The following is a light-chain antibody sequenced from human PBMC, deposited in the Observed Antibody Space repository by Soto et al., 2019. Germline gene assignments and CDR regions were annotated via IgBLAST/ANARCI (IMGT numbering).Light chain of an antibody. V-gene: IGKV3-20*01. CDR3: QQYGSSLFT. CDR2: GAS. CDR1: QSVSSSY. J-gene: IGKJ3*01. Sequence: EIVLTQSPDTLSLSPGERATLSCRASQSVSSSYLAWYQQKPGQAPRLLIYGASSRATGIPDRFSGSGSGTDFTLPISTLEPEDFAVYYCQQYGSSLFTFGPGTKVDIK.